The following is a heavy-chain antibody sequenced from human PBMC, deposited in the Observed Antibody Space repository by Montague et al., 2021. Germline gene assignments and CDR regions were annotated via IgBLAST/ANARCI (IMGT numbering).Heavy chain of an antibody. J-gene: IGHJ5*02. CDR2: MFYGGAT. Sequence: SETLSLTCAVSGGSISSINWWSWVRQPPGKGLEWLGSMFYGGATSNNPSLKSRVTMSIDTSTNQFSLKLSFVTAADTAVYYCAKQDYFVSGTSYKGFDPWGQGILVTVSS. CDR1: GGSISSINW. CDR3: AKQDYFVSGTSYKGFDP. D-gene: IGHD3-10*01. V-gene: IGHV4-4*02.